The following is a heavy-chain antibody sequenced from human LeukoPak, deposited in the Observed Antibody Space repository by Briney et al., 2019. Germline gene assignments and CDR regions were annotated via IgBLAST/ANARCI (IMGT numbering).Heavy chain of an antibody. CDR2: IYYSGST. CDR3: ARSARVYYYDSSGYSWFDP. J-gene: IGHJ5*02. D-gene: IGHD3-22*01. CDR1: GGSISSSSYY. Sequence: SETLSLTCTVSGGSISSSSYYWGWIRQPPGKGLEWIGSIYYSGSTYYNPSLKSRVTISVDTSKNRFSLKLSSVTAADTAVYYCARSARVYYYDSSGYSWFDPWGQGTLVTVSS. V-gene: IGHV4-39*01.